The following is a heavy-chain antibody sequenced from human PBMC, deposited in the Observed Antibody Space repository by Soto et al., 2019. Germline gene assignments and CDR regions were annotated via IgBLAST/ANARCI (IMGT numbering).Heavy chain of an antibody. CDR2: IYSSGTT. CDR3: ARLSSWSTRTFDY. D-gene: IGHD6-13*01. Sequence: QVQLQESGPGLVKPSETLSLTCTVSGGSISSYYWSWIRQPPGKGLEWIGYIYSSGTTSYNPSLKCRITISLDTSKNQLPLKLSSVTPADTAVYYCARLSSWSTRTFDYWGQGTLVTVSS. CDR1: GGSISSYY. J-gene: IGHJ4*02. V-gene: IGHV4-59*08.